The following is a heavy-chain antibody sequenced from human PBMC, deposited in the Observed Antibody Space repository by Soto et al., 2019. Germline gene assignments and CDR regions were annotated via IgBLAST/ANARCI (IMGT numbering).Heavy chain of an antibody. V-gene: IGHV1-69*12. CDR3: ASGDYDFWSGHGGGMDV. CDR1: GGTFSSYA. D-gene: IGHD3-3*01. Sequence: QVQLVQSGAEVKKPGSSVKVSCKASGGTFSSYAISWVRQAPGQGLESMGGIIPIFGTANYAQKFQGRVTITADESTSTAYMELSSLRSEDTAVYYCASGDYDFWSGHGGGMDVWGQGTTVTVSS. J-gene: IGHJ6*02. CDR2: IIPIFGTA.